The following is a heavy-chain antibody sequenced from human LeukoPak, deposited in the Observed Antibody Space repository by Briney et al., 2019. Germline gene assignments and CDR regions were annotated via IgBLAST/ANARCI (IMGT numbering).Heavy chain of an antibody. D-gene: IGHD5-24*01. V-gene: IGHV3-21*01. CDR3: ARDFRTQLDGYSPPYHFDF. Sequence: GGSLRLSCAASGFTFSTHSMSWVRQAPGKGLEWVSSISSDSSHIYFADSMKGRFTISRDNAKNSLFLQMNNLRAEDTAVYYCARDFRTQLDGYSPPYHFDFLGQGALVTVSS. J-gene: IGHJ4*02. CDR2: ISSDSSHI. CDR1: GFTFSTHS.